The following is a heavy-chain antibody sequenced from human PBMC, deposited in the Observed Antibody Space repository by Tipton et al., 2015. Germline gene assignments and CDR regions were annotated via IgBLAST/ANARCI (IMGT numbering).Heavy chain of an antibody. D-gene: IGHD6-19*01. V-gene: IGHV3-30*03. CDR2: VSFDGNHE. J-gene: IGHJ5*02. CDR3: AAERGAGTRLDP. CDR1: GFTFSSYG. Sequence: SLRLSCAASGFTFSSYGMHWVRQAPGKGLEWVAVVSFDGNHEFYADSVKGRFTISRDNSQNTLYLQMNSLRVDDTAIYYCAAERGAGTRLDPWGQGTLVTVSS.